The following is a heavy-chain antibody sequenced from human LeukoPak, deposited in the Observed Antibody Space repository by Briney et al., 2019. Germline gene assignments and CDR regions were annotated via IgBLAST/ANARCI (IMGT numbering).Heavy chain of an antibody. J-gene: IGHJ5*02. CDR3: ARDGSYYDSSGYYS. V-gene: IGHV4-59*01. D-gene: IGHD3-22*01. Sequence: SETLSLTCTVSGGSISSYYWSWIRQPPGKGLEWIGYIYYSGSTNYNPSLKSRVTISVDTSKNQFSLKLSSVTAADTAVYYCARDGSYYDSSGYYSWGQGTLVTVSS. CDR1: GGSISSYY. CDR2: IYYSGST.